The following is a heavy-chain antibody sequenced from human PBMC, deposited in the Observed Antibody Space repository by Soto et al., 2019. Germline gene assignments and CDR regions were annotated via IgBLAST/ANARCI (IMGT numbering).Heavy chain of an antibody. D-gene: IGHD6-6*01. V-gene: IGHV1-69*06. J-gene: IGHJ6*02. CDR1: GGTFSSYA. Sequence: QVQLVQSGAEVKKPGSSVKVSCKASGGTFSSYAISWVRQAPGQGLEWMGGIIPIFGTANYAQKFQGRVTITADKSTSTAYMELSSLRSEDTAVYYCARGRGYSSSSGYYYYGMDVWGQGTTVTVSS. CDR2: IIPIFGTA. CDR3: ARGRGYSSSSGYYYYGMDV.